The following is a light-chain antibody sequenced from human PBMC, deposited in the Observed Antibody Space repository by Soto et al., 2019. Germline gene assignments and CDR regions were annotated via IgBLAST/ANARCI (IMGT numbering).Light chain of an antibody. J-gene: IGLJ3*02. CDR1: SSDVGDYNY. V-gene: IGLV2-11*01. CDR3: CSYAGSYTWV. CDR2: AVN. Sequence: QSALTQPRSVSGSPEQSVTISCTGTSSDVGDYNYVSWYQQHPGKAPKLLIYAVNMRPSGVPDRFSGSKSGNTASLTISGLQAEDEADYSCCSYAGSYTWVFGGGTQLTVL.